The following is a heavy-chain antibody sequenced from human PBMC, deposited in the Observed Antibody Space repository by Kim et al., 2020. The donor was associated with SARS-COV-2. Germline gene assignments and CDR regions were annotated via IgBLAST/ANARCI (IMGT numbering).Heavy chain of an antibody. CDR3: ARQTSLWFGGDHDC. CDR1: GGSISSSRYY. J-gene: IGHJ4*01. Sequence: SETLSLTCTVSGGSISSSRYYWGWVRQPPGKGLEWIATMYYTGRTYYNPSLESRVTLSVDTSKNGVSLKLTSVTAADTAVYYCARQTSLWFGGDHDCWG. CDR2: MYYTGRT. V-gene: IGHV4-39*01. D-gene: IGHD3-10*01.